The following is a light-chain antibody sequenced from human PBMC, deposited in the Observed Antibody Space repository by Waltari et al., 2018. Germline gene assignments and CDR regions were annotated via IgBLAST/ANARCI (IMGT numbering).Light chain of an antibody. Sequence: DIQLTHSPSFLSASVGDRVTITCRASQGISSYLAWYQQKPGKAPNLLIYASSTLQSRVPSMFSGSGSETEFTLTISILQPEDFATYYCQHLNSYPFTFGQGTRLEIK. CDR3: QHLNSYPFT. V-gene: IGKV1-9*01. CDR1: QGISSY. CDR2: ASS. J-gene: IGKJ5*01.